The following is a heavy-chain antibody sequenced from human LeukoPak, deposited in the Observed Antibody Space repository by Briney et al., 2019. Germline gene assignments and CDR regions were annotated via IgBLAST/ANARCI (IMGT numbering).Heavy chain of an antibody. V-gene: IGHV1-2*02. J-gene: IGHJ5*02. D-gene: IGHD3-10*01. CDR1: GYTFTGYY. CDR2: INPSSGGT. Sequence: ASVKVSCKASGYTFTGYYMHWVRQAPGQGLEWMGWINPSSGGTNYAQKFQGRVTMTRDTSISTAYMELSRLRSDDTAVYYCARQGVRYYYGSGSYYSPYWFDPWGQGTLVTVSS. CDR3: ARQGVRYYYGSGSYYSPYWFDP.